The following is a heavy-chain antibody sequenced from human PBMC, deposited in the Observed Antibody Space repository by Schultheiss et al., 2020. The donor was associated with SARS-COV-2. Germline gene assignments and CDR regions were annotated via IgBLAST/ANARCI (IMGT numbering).Heavy chain of an antibody. V-gene: IGHV3-7*03. CDR3: ARDQAPRVVGPFDI. D-gene: IGHD2-21*01. J-gene: IGHJ3*02. Sequence: GGSLRLSCAVSGFNFSSYWMSWVRQAPGKGLEWVANIKQDGSEKYYVDSVKGRLTISRDNAKNSLNLQMNSLRAEDTAVYYCARDQAPRVVGPFDIWGQGTMVTV. CDR2: IKQDGSEK. CDR1: GFNFSSYW.